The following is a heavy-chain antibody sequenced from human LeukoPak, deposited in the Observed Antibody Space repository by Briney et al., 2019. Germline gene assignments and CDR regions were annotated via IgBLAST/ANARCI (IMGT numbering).Heavy chain of an antibody. CDR3: AKDRGYDRYYFDY. V-gene: IGHV3-33*06. CDR1: GFTFSSYG. D-gene: IGHD3-10*01. J-gene: IGHJ4*02. CDR2: IWYDGSNK. Sequence: QPGRSLRLSCAASGFTFSSYGMHWVRQAPGKGLEWVAVIWYDGSNKYYADSVKGGFTISRDNSKNTLYLQMNSLRAEDTAVYYCAKDRGYDRYYFDYWGQGTLVTVSS.